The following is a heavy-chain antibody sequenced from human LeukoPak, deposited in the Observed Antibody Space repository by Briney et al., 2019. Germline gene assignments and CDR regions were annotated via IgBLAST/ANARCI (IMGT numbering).Heavy chain of an antibody. CDR2: IYTSGST. Sequence: SETLSLTCTVSGGSISSYYWSWVRQPPGKGLEWIGYIYTSGSTNYNPSLKSRVTISVDTSKNEFSLKLSSVTAAYTAVYYCARMPGWFDPWGQGTLVTVSS. CDR1: GGSISSYY. CDR3: ARMPGWFDP. V-gene: IGHV4-4*09. D-gene: IGHD2-2*01. J-gene: IGHJ5*02.